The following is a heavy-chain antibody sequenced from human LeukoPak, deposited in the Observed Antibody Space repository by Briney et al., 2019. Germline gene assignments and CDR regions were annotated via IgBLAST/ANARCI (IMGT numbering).Heavy chain of an antibody. Sequence: GGSLRLSCAASGFTFSNNYMSWVRQAPGKGLEWVSVIYSGGTTYYADSVNGRITISIDNSKNTLYLKMNSLRAEDTAVYYCARDGRSYSSGWSNFDYWGQGTLVTVSS. CDR1: GFTFSNNY. CDR2: IYSGGTT. D-gene: IGHD6-19*01. J-gene: IGHJ4*02. CDR3: ARDGRSYSSGWSNFDY. V-gene: IGHV3-53*01.